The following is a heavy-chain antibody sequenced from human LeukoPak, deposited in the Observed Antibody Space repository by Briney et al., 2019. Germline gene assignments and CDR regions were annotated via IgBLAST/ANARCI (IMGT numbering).Heavy chain of an antibody. Sequence: ASVKVSCKASGYTFTGYYMHWVRQAPGQGLEWMGWMNPNSGNTAYAQKFQGRVTITRNTSISTVYMELSSLRSEDTAVYYCARRGSLRYFDWPQTHYYYYMDVWGKGTTVTVSS. V-gene: IGHV1-8*03. CDR2: MNPNSGNT. D-gene: IGHD3-9*01. CDR1: GYTFTGYY. CDR3: ARRGSLRYFDWPQTHYYYYMDV. J-gene: IGHJ6*03.